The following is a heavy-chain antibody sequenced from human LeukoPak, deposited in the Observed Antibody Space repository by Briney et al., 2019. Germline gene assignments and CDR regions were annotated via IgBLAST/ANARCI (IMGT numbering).Heavy chain of an antibody. Sequence: GGSLRLSCAASGFTFDDYGMSWGRQAPGKGLEWVSGINWNGGSTGYADSVKGRFTISRDNAKNSLYLQMNSLRAEDTALYYCARVRYYDSSGYYKRWYYYMDVWGKGTTVTVSS. CDR1: GFTFDDYG. V-gene: IGHV3-20*04. CDR2: INWNGGST. J-gene: IGHJ6*03. D-gene: IGHD3-22*01. CDR3: ARVRYYDSSGYYKRWYYYMDV.